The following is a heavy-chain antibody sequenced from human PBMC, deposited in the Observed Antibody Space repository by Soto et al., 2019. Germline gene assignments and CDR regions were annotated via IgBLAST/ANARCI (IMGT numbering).Heavy chain of an antibody. CDR3: AKDRDIVVVVAAFDY. V-gene: IGHV3-30*18. CDR1: GFTFSSYG. CDR2: ISYDGSNK. D-gene: IGHD2-15*01. J-gene: IGHJ4*02. Sequence: QVQLVESGGGVVQPGRSLRLSCAASGFTFSSYGRHWVRQAPGKGLEWVAVISYDGSNKYYADSVKGRFTISRDNSKNTLYLQMNSLRAEDTAVYYCAKDRDIVVVVAAFDYWGQGTLVTVSS.